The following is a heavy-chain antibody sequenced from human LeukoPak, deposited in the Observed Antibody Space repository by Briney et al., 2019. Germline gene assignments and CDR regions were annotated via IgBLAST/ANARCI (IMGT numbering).Heavy chain of an antibody. CDR2: INQDGSEK. CDR1: GFTFSNYW. Sequence: PGGSLRLSCAASGFTFSNYWMTWVRQAPGKGLEWVANINQDGSEKYYVDSVKGRFTISRDNAKTSLYLQMSSLRSEDTAVYYCAREKDDSSGYYGFDPWGQGTLVTVSS. CDR3: AREKDDSSGYYGFDP. J-gene: IGHJ5*02. V-gene: IGHV3-7*03. D-gene: IGHD3-22*01.